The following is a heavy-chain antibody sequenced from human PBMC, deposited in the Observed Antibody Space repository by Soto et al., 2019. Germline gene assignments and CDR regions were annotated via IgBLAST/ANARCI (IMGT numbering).Heavy chain of an antibody. J-gene: IGHJ4*02. Sequence: HPGGSLRLSCSASGFTFNTYAMHWVRQAPGKGLEYVSVISNSGGNTYYADSVKGRFTISRDNSMNTLYLQMSSLRADDTAIYYCVKSFSKITTGAKRFDYWGQGTLVTVSS. CDR2: ISNSGGNT. CDR3: VKSFSKITTGAKRFDY. CDR1: GFTFNTYA. D-gene: IGHD1-1*01. V-gene: IGHV3-64D*06.